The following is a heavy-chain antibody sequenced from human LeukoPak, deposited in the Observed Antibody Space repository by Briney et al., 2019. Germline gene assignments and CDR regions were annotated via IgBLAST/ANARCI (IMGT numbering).Heavy chain of an antibody. J-gene: IGHJ6*02. CDR3: ARLGYDFWSGYYDYYYYGMDV. V-gene: IGHV3-64*01. Sequence: GGSLRLSCAASGFTFSSYAMHWVRQAPGKGLEYVSAISSNGGSTYYANSVKGRFTISRDNSKNTLYLQMGSLRAEDMAVYYCARLGYDFWSGYYDYYYYGMDVWGQGTTVTVSS. CDR1: GFTFSSYA. D-gene: IGHD3-3*01. CDR2: ISSNGGST.